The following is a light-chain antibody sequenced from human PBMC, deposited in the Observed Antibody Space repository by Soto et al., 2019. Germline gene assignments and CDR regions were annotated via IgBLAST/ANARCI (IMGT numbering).Light chain of an antibody. CDR3: QQRSDWPPIT. J-gene: IGKJ5*01. CDR1: QSVGTY. CDR2: DAS. V-gene: IGKV3-11*01. Sequence: DIVLTQFPATLSLSPGERATLSCRASQSVGTYLAWYQHKPGQAPRLLIYDASKRAIGIPARFSGSGSGTDFALTISSLEPEDFGVYYCQQRSDWPPITFGQGTRLEI.